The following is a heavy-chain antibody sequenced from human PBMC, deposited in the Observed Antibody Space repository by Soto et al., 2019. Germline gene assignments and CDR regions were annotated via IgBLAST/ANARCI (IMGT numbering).Heavy chain of an antibody. CDR2: INPSGGYT. CDR1: GYTFSSYY. D-gene: IGHD2-21*02. Sequence: ASVKVTCKASGYTFSSYYMNWVRQAPGQGLEWLGIINPSGGYTTYAQRFLGRVTMTSDTSTSTVHMELGSLTSEDTAVYYCARGGGIVVVTAPYEHWGQGTLVSVSS. CDR3: ARGGGIVVVTAPYEH. V-gene: IGHV1-46*03. J-gene: IGHJ4*02.